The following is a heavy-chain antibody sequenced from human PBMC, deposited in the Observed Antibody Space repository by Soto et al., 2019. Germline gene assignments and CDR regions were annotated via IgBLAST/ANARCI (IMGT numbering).Heavy chain of an antibody. CDR1: GGSFSSNP. J-gene: IGHJ4*02. CDR3: ARGCRGYSSALRYYFYF. D-gene: IGHD5-18*01. CDR2: IIPIFATE. V-gene: IGHV1-69*01. Sequence: QVQLVQSGSEVKKPGSSVKVSCKASGGSFSSNPIHWVRQAPGQGLEWMAGIIPIFATEHYAQKFQGRVTITADESTSTAYMELTSLRSEDTAVYFCARGCRGYSSALRYYFYFVCLGTLATV.